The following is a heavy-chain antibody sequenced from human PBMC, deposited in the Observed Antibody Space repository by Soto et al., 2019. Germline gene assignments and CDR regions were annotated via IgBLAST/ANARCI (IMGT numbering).Heavy chain of an antibody. CDR3: ARDAYYWYFDL. CDR1: GFTFSSYA. J-gene: IGHJ2*01. CDR2: ISYDGSNK. Sequence: QVQPVESGGGVVQPGRSLRLSCAASGFTFSSYATHWVRQAPGKGLEWVAVISYDGSNKYYADSVKGRFTISRDNSKNTLYLQMNSLRAEDTAVYYCARDAYYWYFDLWGRGTLVTVSS. D-gene: IGHD3-16*01. V-gene: IGHV3-30-3*01.